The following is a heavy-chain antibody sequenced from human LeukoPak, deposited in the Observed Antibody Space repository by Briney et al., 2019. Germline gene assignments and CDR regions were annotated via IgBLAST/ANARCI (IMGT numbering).Heavy chain of an antibody. CDR2: ISYDGSNE. J-gene: IGHJ3*01. V-gene: IGHV3-30*04. CDR1: GFTFSSYV. CDR3: ARDEIPSGT. Sequence: GGSLRLSCAASGFTFSSYVMHWVRQAPGKGLEWVAIISYDGSNEYYADSVKGRFTISRDNSKNTLYLQMNSLRAADTAVYYCARDEIPSGTWGQGTMVIVSS. D-gene: IGHD6-25*01.